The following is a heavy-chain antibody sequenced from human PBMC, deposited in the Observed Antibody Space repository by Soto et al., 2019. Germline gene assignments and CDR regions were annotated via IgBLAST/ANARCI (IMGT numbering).Heavy chain of an antibody. D-gene: IGHD6-13*01. V-gene: IGHV3-23*01. J-gene: IGHJ4*02. CDR1: GSTFSSYG. Sequence: GGSLRLSCAASGSTFSSYGMSWVRQAPGKGLEWVSGISGSGFTTYYADSVKGRFTISRDNSKNTLWLQMNSLRAEDTAIYFCAKGIASAGIHYWGQGTLVTVSS. CDR2: ISGSGFTT. CDR3: AKGIASAGIHY.